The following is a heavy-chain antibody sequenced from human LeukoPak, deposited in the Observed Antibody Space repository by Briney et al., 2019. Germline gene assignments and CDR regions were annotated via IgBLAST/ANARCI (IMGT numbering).Heavy chain of an antibody. V-gene: IGHV1-69*01. CDR2: IIPIFGTA. J-gene: IGHJ6*02. CDR1: GGTFSSYA. D-gene: IGHD1-26*01. CDR3: ARLNSGDYYYYGMDV. Sequence: SVKVSCKASGGTFSSYAISWVRQAPGQGLEWMGGIIPIFGTANYAQKFQGRVTITADESTSTAYMELSSLRSEDTAVYYCARLNSGDYYYYGMDVWGQGTTVTVSS.